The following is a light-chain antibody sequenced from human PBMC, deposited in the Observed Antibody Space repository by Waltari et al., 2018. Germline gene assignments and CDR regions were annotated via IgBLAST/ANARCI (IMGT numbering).Light chain of an antibody. CDR2: GVT. J-gene: IGLJ2*01. V-gene: IGLV2-11*01. CDR1: SRDVGAYRY. Sequence: QSALTQPRSVSGSPGASVTISCFGTSRDVGAYRYVSWYQKHPAKAPQLLISGVTNRGPGVPDRFSGSKSDTTASLTISGLRGEDEADYYCCSYAGNENWLFGGGTRLTV. CDR3: CSYAGNENWL.